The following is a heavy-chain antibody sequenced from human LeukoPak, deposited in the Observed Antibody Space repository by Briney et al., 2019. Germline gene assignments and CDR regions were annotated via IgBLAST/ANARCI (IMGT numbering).Heavy chain of an antibody. CDR3: AKNPSRNNYYDSTYYFDY. D-gene: IGHD3-22*01. CDR1: GFTFSSYG. Sequence: GRSLRLSCAASGFTFSSYGMHWVRQAPGKGLEWVAVIWYDGSNKYYADSVKGRFTISRDNSKNTLYLQMNSLRAEDTAVYYCAKNPSRNNYYDSTYYFDYWGQGTLVTVSS. V-gene: IGHV3-33*06. CDR2: IWYDGSNK. J-gene: IGHJ4*02.